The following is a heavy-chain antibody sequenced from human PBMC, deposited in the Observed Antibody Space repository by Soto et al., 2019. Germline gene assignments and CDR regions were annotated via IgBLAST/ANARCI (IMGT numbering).Heavy chain of an antibody. V-gene: IGHV4-31*03. CDR1: GGSISSGGYY. Sequence: QVQLQESGPGLVKPSQTLSLTCTVSGGSISSGGYYWSWIRQHPGKGLEWIGYIYYSGSTYYNPSLKSRVTISVDTSKHQFSLKLSSVTAADTAVYYCAREQCSGGSCPLDYWGQGTLVTVSS. CDR2: IYYSGST. J-gene: IGHJ4*02. CDR3: AREQCSGGSCPLDY. D-gene: IGHD2-15*01.